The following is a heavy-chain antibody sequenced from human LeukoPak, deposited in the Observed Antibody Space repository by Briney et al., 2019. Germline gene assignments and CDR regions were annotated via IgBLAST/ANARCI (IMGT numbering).Heavy chain of an antibody. J-gene: IGHJ4*02. V-gene: IGHV3-23*01. CDR1: GFTFSSYA. D-gene: IGHD3-3*01. Sequence: PGGSLRLSCAASGFTFSSYAMSWVRQAPGKGLEWVSAISGSGGSTYYADSVKGRFTISRDNSKNTLYLQMNSLRAEDTAVYYCAKSRITIFGLLRKGGVFDYWGQGTLVTVSS. CDR3: AKSRITIFGLLRKGGVFDY. CDR2: ISGSGGST.